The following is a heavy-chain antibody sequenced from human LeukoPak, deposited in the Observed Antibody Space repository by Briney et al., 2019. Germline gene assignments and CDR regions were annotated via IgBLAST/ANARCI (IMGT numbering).Heavy chain of an antibody. J-gene: IGHJ4*02. D-gene: IGHD3-22*01. V-gene: IGHV3-23*01. CDR2: ITGSGGDT. Sequence: PGGSLRLSCAASGFTFSSYAMNWARQAPGKGLEWVSTITGSGGDTYYADAVKGRFTISRDNSNNTLYLQMNSLRAEDTAIYYCAKDPYVGGGYHFDSWGQGSLVTVSS. CDR3: AKDPYVGGGYHFDS. CDR1: GFTFSSYA.